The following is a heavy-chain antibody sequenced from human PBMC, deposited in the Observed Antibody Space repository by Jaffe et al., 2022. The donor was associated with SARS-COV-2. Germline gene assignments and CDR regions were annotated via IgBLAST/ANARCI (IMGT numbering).Heavy chain of an antibody. Sequence: EVQLVESGGGLVKPGGSLRLSCAASGFTFSSYSMNWVRQAPGKGLEWVSSISSSSSYIYYADSVKGRFTISRDNAKNSLYLQMNSLRAEDTAVYYCARGGSGPSAIYYYGMDVWGQGTTVTVSS. J-gene: IGHJ6*02. CDR2: ISSSSSYI. CDR1: GFTFSSYS. CDR3: ARGGSGPSAIYYYGMDV. V-gene: IGHV3-21*01. D-gene: IGHD2-15*01.